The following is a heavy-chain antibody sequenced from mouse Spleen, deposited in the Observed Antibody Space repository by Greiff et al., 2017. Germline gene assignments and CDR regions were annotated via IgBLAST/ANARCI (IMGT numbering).Heavy chain of an antibody. Sequence: VQLVESGPELVKPGASVRISCKASGYTFTSYYIHWVKQRPGQGLEWIGWIYPGNVNTKYNEKFKGKATLTADKSSSTAYMQLSSLTSEDSAVYFCAREGEGMDYWGQGTSVTVSS. CDR1: GYTFTSYY. CDR2: IYPGNVNT. V-gene: IGHV1S56*01. CDR3: AREGEGMDY. J-gene: IGHJ4*01.